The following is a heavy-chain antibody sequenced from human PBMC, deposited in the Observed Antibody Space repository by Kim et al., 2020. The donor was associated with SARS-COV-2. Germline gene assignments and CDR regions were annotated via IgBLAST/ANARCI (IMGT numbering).Heavy chain of an antibody. CDR3: ARDSPRGVSCY. Sequence: TNYAQKLQGRVTMTTDTSTSTAYMELRSLRSDDTAVYYCARDSPRGVSCYWGQGTLVTVSS. J-gene: IGHJ4*02. V-gene: IGHV1-18*01. D-gene: IGHD3-10*01. CDR2: T.